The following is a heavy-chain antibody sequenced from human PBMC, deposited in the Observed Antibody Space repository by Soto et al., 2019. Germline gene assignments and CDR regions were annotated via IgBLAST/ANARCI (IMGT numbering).Heavy chain of an antibody. CDR2: IDHSGNT. V-gene: IGHV4-34*01. Sequence: QVQLQQWGAGLLKPSETLSLTCAVCGGSFSDYSHFWGWIRQPPGKGMEWIGEIDHSGNTNYNPSLQSRVTISLDTSKNQFSLKVNSVTAADTAVYYCARWKLQVTTMRRYYYGMDVWGQGTTVTVS. D-gene: IGHD2-21*02. CDR1: GGSFSDYSHF. J-gene: IGHJ6*02. CDR3: ARWKLQVTTMRRYYYGMDV.